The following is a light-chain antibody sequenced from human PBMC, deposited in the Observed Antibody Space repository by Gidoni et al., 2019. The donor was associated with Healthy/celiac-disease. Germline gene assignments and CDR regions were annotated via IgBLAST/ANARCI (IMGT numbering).Light chain of an antibody. J-gene: IGKJ1*01. CDR3: QQSYSLWT. V-gene: IGKV1-39*01. Sequence: DIQMTQSPSSLSASVGDRVTITCRASQSISSYLNWYQQKPGKAPKLLIYAASSLQSGVPSRFSGSGSGTDFTLTISSLQPEDFATYYCQQSYSLWTXGXGTKVEIK. CDR1: QSISSY. CDR2: AAS.